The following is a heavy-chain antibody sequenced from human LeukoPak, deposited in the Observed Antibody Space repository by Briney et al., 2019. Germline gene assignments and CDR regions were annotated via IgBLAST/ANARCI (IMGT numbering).Heavy chain of an antibody. D-gene: IGHD6-13*01. CDR1: GFTFSSYA. CDR2: ISYDGSNK. CDR3: ARDGRIAAAGNYYYYGMDV. V-gene: IGHV3-30*04. Sequence: GGSLRLSCAASGFTFSSYAMHWVRQAPGKGLEWVAVISYDGSNKYYADSVKGRFTISRDNSKNTLYLQMNSLRAEDTAVYYCARDGRIAAAGNYYYYGMDVWGQGTTVTVSS. J-gene: IGHJ6*02.